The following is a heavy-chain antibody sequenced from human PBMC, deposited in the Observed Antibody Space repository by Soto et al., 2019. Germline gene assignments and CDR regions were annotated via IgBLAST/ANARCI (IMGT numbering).Heavy chain of an antibody. V-gene: IGHV1-3*01. CDR2: INLGNGDT. J-gene: IGHJ6*02. CDR1: GYSFTKCG. D-gene: IGHD2-2*01. Sequence: ASVKVSCETSGYSFTKCGFHWVRQAPGQRLEWIGWINLGNGDTKYSQKFQGRVTITRDTSANTAYMELSSLRSEDSAVFYCARTDCSSTRCYNYYYYGMDVWGQGTTVTVSS. CDR3: ARTDCSSTRCYNYYYYGMDV.